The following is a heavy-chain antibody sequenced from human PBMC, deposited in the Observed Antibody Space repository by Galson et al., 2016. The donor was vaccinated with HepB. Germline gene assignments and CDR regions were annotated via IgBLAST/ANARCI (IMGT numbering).Heavy chain of an antibody. V-gene: IGHV1-2*04. D-gene: IGHD3-3*01. Sequence: SVKVSCKASGYTFSDFYMHWVRQAPGQGLEWMGWINPKNGGTNYTQKFQGWVTMTRDMSISTFYMELSRLRHDDTAVYYCAREGPPRLTIFGVTDLRHGMDVWGQGTTVTVSS. CDR3: AREGPPRLTIFGVTDLRHGMDV. J-gene: IGHJ6*02. CDR1: GYTFSDFY. CDR2: INPKNGGT.